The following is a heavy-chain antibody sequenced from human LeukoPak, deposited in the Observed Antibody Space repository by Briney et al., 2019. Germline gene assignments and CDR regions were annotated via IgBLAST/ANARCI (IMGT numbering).Heavy chain of an antibody. J-gene: IGHJ4*02. CDR2: IYYSGST. CDR1: GGSISSSSYY. CDR3: ARQLRGFDY. D-gene: IGHD2-15*01. V-gene: IGHV4-39*01. Sequence: SETLSLTCTVSGGSISSSSYYWGWIRQPPGKGLEWIGSIYYSGSTCYNPSLKSRVTISVDTSKNQFSLNLISVTAADTAVYYCARQLRGFDYWGQGTLVTVSS.